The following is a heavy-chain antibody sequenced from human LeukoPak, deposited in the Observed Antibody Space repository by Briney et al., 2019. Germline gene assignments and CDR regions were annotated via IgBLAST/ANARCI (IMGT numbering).Heavy chain of an antibody. J-gene: IGHJ4*02. CDR2: IRYDGSNK. D-gene: IGHD6-13*01. Sequence: GGSLRLSCAASGFTFSSYGMHWVRQAPGKGLEWVAFIRYDGSNKYYADSVKGRFTISRDNSKNTLYLQMNSLRAEDTAVYYCAKVSSSWYGGFDYWGRGTLVTVSS. CDR1: GFTFSSYG. V-gene: IGHV3-30*02. CDR3: AKVSSSWYGGFDY.